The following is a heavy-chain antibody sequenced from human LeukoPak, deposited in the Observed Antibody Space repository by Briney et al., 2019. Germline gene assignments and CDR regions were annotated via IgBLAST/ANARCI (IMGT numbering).Heavy chain of an antibody. CDR1: GFTFRGDG. Sequence: GSLRLSCAASGFTFRGDGMSWVRQAPGKGLEWVSAISGSGGGTYYADSVKGRFTISRDNSKNTLYLQMNSLRAEDTAVYYCAKDSTYGSGSYYSVVEAPDAFDIWGQGTMVTVSS. CDR3: AKDSTYGSGSYYSVVEAPDAFDI. V-gene: IGHV3-23*01. CDR2: ISGSGGGT. D-gene: IGHD3-10*01. J-gene: IGHJ3*02.